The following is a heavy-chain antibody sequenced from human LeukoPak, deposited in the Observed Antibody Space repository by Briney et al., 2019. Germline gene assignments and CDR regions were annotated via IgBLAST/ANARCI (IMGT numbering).Heavy chain of an antibody. J-gene: IGHJ3*02. CDR3: ATASVPGAIEGPFDALDI. CDR1: GSSFIYYS. V-gene: IGHV1-69*05. CDR2: IIPLYATT. Sequence: SVKVSCKSSGSSFIYYSISWVRQAPGQGLKWMGGIIPLYATTNYAQKFQGRVTISTDESTAYMELSSLRSEDTAVYFCATASVPGAIEGPFDALDIWGQGTMVTVSS. D-gene: IGHD2-2*02.